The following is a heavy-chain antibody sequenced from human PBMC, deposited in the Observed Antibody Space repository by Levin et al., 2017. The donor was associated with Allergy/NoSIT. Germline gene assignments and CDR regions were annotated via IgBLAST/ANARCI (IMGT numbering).Heavy chain of an antibody. D-gene: IGHD5-18*01. Sequence: GESLKISCAASGFTFDDYGMSWVRQAPGKGLEWVSGINWNGGSTGYADSVKGRFTISRDNAKNSLYLQMNSLRAEDTALYYCAGVEGRRETAGYSYGCFDYWGQGTLVTVSS. V-gene: IGHV3-20*04. CDR2: INWNGGST. J-gene: IGHJ4*02. CDR3: AGVEGRRETAGYSYGCFDY. CDR1: GFTFDDYG.